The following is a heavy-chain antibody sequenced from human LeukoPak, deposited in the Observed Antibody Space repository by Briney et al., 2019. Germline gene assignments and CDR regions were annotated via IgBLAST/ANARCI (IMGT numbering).Heavy chain of an antibody. CDR2: INHSGST. V-gene: IGHV4-34*01. CDR3: ARGGRIVGDIDY. D-gene: IGHD1-26*01. CDR1: GGSFSGYY. Sequence: SETLSLTCAVYGGSFSGYYWSWIRQPPGKGLEWIGEINHSGSTNYNPSLKSRVTISVDTSKNQFSLKLSSVTAADTAVYYCARGGRIVGDIDYWGQGTLVTVSS. J-gene: IGHJ4*02.